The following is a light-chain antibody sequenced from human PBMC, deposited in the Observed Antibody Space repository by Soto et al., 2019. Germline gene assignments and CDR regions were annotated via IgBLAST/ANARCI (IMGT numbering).Light chain of an antibody. V-gene: IGKV1-39*01. J-gene: IGKJ4*01. CDR1: QDISNY. CDR2: AAS. CDR3: QQSYSTPLT. Sequence: IQMTQSPSSLSASVGDRVTITCQASQDISNYLNWYQQKPGKAPNLLIYAASSLQSGVPSRFSGSGSGTDFTLTISNLQPEDFATYFCQQSYSTPLTFGGGTKVDIK.